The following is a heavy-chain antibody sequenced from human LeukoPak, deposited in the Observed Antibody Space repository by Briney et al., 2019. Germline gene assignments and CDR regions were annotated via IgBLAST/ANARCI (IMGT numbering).Heavy chain of an antibody. J-gene: IGHJ6*03. CDR3: ARMLQYYYMDV. CDR1: GGSISSYY. CDR2: IYSSGST. V-gene: IGHV4-59*01. Sequence: SETLSLTCTVSGGSISSYYWSWIRQPPGKGLEWIGYIYSSGSTNYNPSLKSRVTISVDTSRNQFSLKLSSVTAADTAMYYCARMLQYYYMDVWGKGTTVTVSS. D-gene: IGHD2-8*01.